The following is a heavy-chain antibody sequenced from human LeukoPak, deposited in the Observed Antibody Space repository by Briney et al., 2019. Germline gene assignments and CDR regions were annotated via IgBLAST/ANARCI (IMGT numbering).Heavy chain of an antibody. Sequence: GESLKISCRGSGYSFTSYWIGWVRQMPGKGLEWMGIIYPGDSDTRYSPSFQGQVTISADKSISTAYLQWSSLKASDTAMYYCARLRYSSSWHRGYFDYWGQGTLVTVSS. CDR2: IYPGDSDT. V-gene: IGHV5-51*01. J-gene: IGHJ4*02. CDR1: GYSFTSYW. CDR3: ARLRYSSSWHRGYFDY. D-gene: IGHD6-13*01.